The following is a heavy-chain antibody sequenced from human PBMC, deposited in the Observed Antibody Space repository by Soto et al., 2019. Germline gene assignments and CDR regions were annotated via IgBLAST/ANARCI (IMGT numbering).Heavy chain of an antibody. D-gene: IGHD3-3*01. CDR2: ISYDGSNK. CDR3: AKDIVGDFWSGYYHYYYYGMDV. V-gene: IGHV3-30*18. CDR1: GFTFRRYG. J-gene: IGHJ6*02. Sequence: GGSLRLSCPSSGFTFRRYGIHWVRQAPGKGLEWVAVISYDGSNKYYADSVKGRFTISRDNSKNTLYLQMNSLRAEDTAVYYCAKDIVGDFWSGYYHYYYYGMDVWGQGTTVTVSS.